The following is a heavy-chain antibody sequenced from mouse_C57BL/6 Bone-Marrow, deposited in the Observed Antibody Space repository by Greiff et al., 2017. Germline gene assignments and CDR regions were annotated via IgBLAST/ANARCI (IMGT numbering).Heavy chain of an antibody. J-gene: IGHJ2*01. CDR3: ARRGGRFDY. CDR2: INPGSGGT. Sequence: VQLQQSGAELVRPGTSVKVSCKASGYAFTNYLIEWVKQRPGQGLEWIGVINPGSGGTNYNEKFKGKATLTADKSSSTAYMQLSSLTSEDSAVYFCARRGGRFDYWGQGTTLTVSS. V-gene: IGHV1-54*01. CDR1: GYAFTNYL. D-gene: IGHD1-1*01.